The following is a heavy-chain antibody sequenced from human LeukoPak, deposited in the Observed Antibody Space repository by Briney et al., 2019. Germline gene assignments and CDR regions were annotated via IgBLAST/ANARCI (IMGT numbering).Heavy chain of an antibody. D-gene: IGHD6-19*01. J-gene: IGHJ5*02. CDR2: IIPIFGTA. V-gene: IGHV1-69*01. Sequence: SVKVSCKASGGTFSSYAISWVRQAPGQGLEWMGWIIPIFGTANYAQKFQGRVTITADESTSTAYMELSSLRSEDTAVYYCARDPKSYSSSNWFDPWGQGTLVTVSS. CDR3: ARDPKSYSSSNWFDP. CDR1: GGTFSSYA.